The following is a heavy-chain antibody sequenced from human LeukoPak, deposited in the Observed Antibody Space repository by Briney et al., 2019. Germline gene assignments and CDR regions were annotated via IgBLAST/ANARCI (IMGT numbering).Heavy chain of an antibody. V-gene: IGHV4-39*02. J-gene: IGHJ4*02. CDR3: ASQVSGYSYEVND. CDR1: GGSIGSSTYY. Sequence: SGTLSLTCTVSGGSIGSSTYYWGWIRQPPGKGLEWIGSIYYSGSTYYNPSLKSRVAISVDTSKNHFSLRLSSVSAADTAVYYCASQVSGYSYEVNDWGQGTLVTVSS. CDR2: IYYSGST. D-gene: IGHD5-18*01.